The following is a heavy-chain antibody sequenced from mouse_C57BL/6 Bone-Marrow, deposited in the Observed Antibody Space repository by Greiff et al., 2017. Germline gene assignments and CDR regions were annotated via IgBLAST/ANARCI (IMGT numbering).Heavy chain of an antibody. D-gene: IGHD2-3*01. J-gene: IGHJ2*01. CDR1: GYTFTSYW. Sequence: QVQLQQPGAELVMPGASVKLSCKASGYTFTSYWMHWVKQRPGQGLEWIGEIDPSDSYTNYNQKFKGKSTLTVDKSSSTAYMQLSSLTSDDAAVYYCASTYDGYLSYWGQGTTLTVSS. CDR3: ASTYDGYLSY. CDR2: IDPSDSYT. V-gene: IGHV1-69*01.